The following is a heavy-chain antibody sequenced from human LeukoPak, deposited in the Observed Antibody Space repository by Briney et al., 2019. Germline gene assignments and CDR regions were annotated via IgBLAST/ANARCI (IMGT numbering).Heavy chain of an antibody. CDR1: AYTFTGYY. J-gene: IGHJ4*02. D-gene: IGHD1-7*01. CDR3: ARGRVITGTTPYYFDY. CDR2: INPNSGGT. V-gene: IGHV1-2*02. Sequence: ASVKVSCKASAYTFTGYYMHWVRQAPGQGLEWMGWINPNSGGTNYAQKFQGRVTMTRNTSISTAYMELSSLRSEDTAVYYCARGRVITGTTPYYFDYWGQGTLVTVSS.